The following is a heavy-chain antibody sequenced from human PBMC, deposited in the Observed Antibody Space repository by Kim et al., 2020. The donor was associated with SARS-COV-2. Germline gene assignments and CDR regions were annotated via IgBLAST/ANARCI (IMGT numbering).Heavy chain of an antibody. D-gene: IGHD5-12*01. CDR3: ARAQAVDLNWFDS. CDR2: IYYSDNT. J-gene: IGHJ5*01. V-gene: IGHV4-31*03. Sequence: SETLSLTCTVSGGSISSGGYYWSWIRQYPGKGLEWIGYIYYSDNTYYNPSLRSRVTMSIDTSQNQFSLKLTSVTAADTALYFCARAQAVDLNWFDSWGQGTLVTVSS. CDR1: GGSISSGGYY.